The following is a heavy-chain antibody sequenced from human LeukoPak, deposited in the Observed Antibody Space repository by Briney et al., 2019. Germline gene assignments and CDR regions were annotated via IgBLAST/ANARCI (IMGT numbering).Heavy chain of an antibody. Sequence: SQTLSLTCTVSGGSISSGSYYWSWIRQPAGKGLEWIGRIYTSGSTNYNPSLKSRVTISVDTSKNQFSLKLSSVTAADTAVYYCARAHGVVDPFSPFDIWGQGTKVTVSS. J-gene: IGHJ3*02. CDR1: GGSISSGSYY. CDR2: IYTSGST. V-gene: IGHV4-61*02. D-gene: IGHD3-22*01. CDR3: ARAHGVVDPFSPFDI.